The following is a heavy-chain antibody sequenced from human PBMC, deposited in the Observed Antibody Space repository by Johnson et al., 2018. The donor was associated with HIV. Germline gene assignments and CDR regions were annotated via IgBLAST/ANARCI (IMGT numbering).Heavy chain of an antibody. CDR3: ARVGISWSWRDAFDI. CDR1: GFTLSSYW. J-gene: IGHJ3*02. Sequence: VQLVESGGGLVQPGGSLRLSCAASGFTLSSYWIHWVRQAPGKGLVWVSRMTSDGSITSYADSVKGRFTISRDNAKNTLYLQMNSLRAEDTAVYYCARVGISWSWRDAFDIWGQGTMVTVSS. CDR2: MTSDGSIT. V-gene: IGHV3-74*02. D-gene: IGHD3-3*01.